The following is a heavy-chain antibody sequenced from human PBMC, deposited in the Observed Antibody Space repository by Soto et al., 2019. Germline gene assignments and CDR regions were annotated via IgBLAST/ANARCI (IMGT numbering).Heavy chain of an antibody. CDR3: ARDDLYSSGWYSYYYYGMDV. Sequence: ASVKVSCKASGYTFTSYGISWVRQAPGQGLEWMGWISTYNGNTNYAQKLQGRVTMTTDTSTSTAYMELRSLRSDDTAVYYCARDDLYSSGWYSYYYYGMDVWGQGTTVTVSS. CDR2: ISTYNGNT. D-gene: IGHD6-19*01. J-gene: IGHJ6*02. V-gene: IGHV1-18*04. CDR1: GYTFTSYG.